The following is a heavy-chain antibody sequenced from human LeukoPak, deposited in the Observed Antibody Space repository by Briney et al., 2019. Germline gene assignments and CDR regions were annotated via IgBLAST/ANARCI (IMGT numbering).Heavy chain of an antibody. J-gene: IGHJ4*02. CDR3: ARDQDIVVVAAVNQLFDY. CDR2: INPNSGGT. D-gene: IGHD2-2*01. V-gene: IGHV1-2*02. CDR1: GYTFTGYY. Sequence: ASVKVSCKASGYTFTGYYMHWVRQAPGQGLEWMGWINPNSGGTNYAQKFQGRVTMTRDTSISTAYMELSRLRSDDTAVYYCARDQDIVVVAAVNQLFDYWGQGTLVTVSS.